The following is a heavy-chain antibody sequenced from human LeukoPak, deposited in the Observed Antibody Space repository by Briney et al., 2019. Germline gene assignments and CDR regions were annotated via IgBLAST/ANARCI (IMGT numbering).Heavy chain of an antibody. D-gene: IGHD5-18*01. V-gene: IGHV3-15*01. J-gene: IGHJ4*02. CDR1: GFTFSNAW. Sequence: GGSLRVSCAASGFTFSNAWMSWVRQAPGKGLEWVGGIKSKTDGGTTDYAAPVKGRFTISRDDSKNTLYLQMNSLKTEDTAVYYCTTPVDTAMVYFDYWGQGTLVTVPS. CDR3: TTPVDTAMVYFDY. CDR2: IKSKTDGGTT.